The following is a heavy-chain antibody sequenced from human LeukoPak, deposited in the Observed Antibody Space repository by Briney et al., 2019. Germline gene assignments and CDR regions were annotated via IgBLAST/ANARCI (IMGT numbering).Heavy chain of an antibody. CDR2: IYSGGRT. CDR3: ASPGYYDSSSRDA. Sequence: PGGSLTLSCAVSGFTVSNTFMSWVRQAPGKGLEWVSVIYSGGRTDYADSLKGRFTISRDISKNTVYLQMNSLRVEDTAVYYCASPGYYDSSSRDAWGQGARVTVSS. D-gene: IGHD3-22*01. V-gene: IGHV3-66*01. J-gene: IGHJ6*02. CDR1: GFTVSNTF.